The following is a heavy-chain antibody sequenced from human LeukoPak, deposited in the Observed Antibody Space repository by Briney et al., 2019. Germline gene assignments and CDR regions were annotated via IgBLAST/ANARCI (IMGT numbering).Heavy chain of an antibody. D-gene: IGHD5-18*01. CDR3: ASKRGGYSYGLDY. Sequence: PSETLSLTCTVSGYSISSGYYWGWIRQPPGKGLEWIGSIYHSGSTYYNPSLKSRVTISVDTSKNQFSLKLSSVTAADTAVYYCASKRGGYSYGLDYWGQGTLVTVSS. J-gene: IGHJ4*02. CDR2: IYHSGST. V-gene: IGHV4-38-2*02. CDR1: GYSISSGYY.